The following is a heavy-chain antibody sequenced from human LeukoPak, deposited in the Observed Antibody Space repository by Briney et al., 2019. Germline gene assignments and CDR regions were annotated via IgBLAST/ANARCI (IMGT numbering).Heavy chain of an antibody. Sequence: GGSLRLSCAGSGFTFSSYRINWVRQAPGKGLEWVSSISRDRTYIYYADSMKGRFTISRDNAKNSVYLQMNSLRAEDTAVYYCARDAANGEDRYFDHWGQGILVTVSS. CDR1: GFTFSSYR. V-gene: IGHV3-21*01. D-gene: IGHD4-17*01. CDR2: ISRDRTYI. J-gene: IGHJ4*02. CDR3: ARDAANGEDRYFDH.